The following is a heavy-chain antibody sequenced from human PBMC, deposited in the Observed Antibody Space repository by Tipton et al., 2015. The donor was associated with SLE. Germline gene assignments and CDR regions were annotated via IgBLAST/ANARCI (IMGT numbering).Heavy chain of an antibody. CDR1: GFTFSSYS. D-gene: IGHD2-2*01. CDR2: ISYSSSAI. J-gene: IGHJ6*02. CDR3: ARDIVVVPAAPVDYYYYGMDV. Sequence: GSLRLSCAASGFTFSSYSMNWVRQAPGKGLEWVSYISYSSSAIYYADSVKGRFTISRDNAKNSLYLQMNSLRDEDTAVYYCARDIVVVPAAPVDYYYYGMDVWGQGTTVTVSS. V-gene: IGHV3-48*02.